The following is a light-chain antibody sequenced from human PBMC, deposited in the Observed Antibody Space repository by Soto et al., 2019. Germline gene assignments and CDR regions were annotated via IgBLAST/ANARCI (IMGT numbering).Light chain of an antibody. Sequence: QSVLTQPPSASGSPGQSVTISCTGTSSDVGGYNYVSWYQQHPGKAPKLMIYEVSKRPSGVPDRFSGSKSGNTASLTVSGLQAEDEADYYCSSYAGSNNPYVFVTGTKV. CDR3: SSYAGSNNPYV. J-gene: IGLJ1*01. CDR2: EVS. V-gene: IGLV2-8*01. CDR1: SSDVGGYNY.